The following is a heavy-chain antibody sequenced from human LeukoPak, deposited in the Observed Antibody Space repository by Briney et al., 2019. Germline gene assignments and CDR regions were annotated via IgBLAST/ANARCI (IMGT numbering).Heavy chain of an antibody. CDR1: GFTFSNYW. J-gene: IGHJ3*02. CDR2: IKQDRSEK. CDR3: ASGSYQRGAFDI. D-gene: IGHD1-26*01. Sequence: GGSLRLSCAASGFTFSNYWMSWVRQAPGKGLEWVANIKQDRSEKYYVDSVKGRFTISRDNAKNSLYLQMNSLRAEDTAVYYCASGSYQRGAFDIWGQGTMVTVSS. V-gene: IGHV3-7*01.